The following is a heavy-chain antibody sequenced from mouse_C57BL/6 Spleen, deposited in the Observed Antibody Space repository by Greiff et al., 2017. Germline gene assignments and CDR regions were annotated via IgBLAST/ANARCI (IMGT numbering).Heavy chain of an antibody. CDR1: GYTFTDYE. CDR3: TRDYYGSSYVWFAY. CDR2: IDPETGGT. D-gene: IGHD1-1*01. Sequence: VQLQQSGAELVRPGASVTLSCKASGYTFTDYEMHWVKQTPVHGLEWIGAIDPETGGTAYNQKFKGKAILTADKSSSTAYMELRSLTSEDSAVYYCTRDYYGSSYVWFAYWGQGTLVTVSA. V-gene: IGHV1-15*01. J-gene: IGHJ3*01.